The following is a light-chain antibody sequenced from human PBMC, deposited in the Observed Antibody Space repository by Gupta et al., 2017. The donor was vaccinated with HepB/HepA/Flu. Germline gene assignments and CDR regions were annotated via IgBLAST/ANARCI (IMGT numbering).Light chain of an antibody. V-gene: IGLV3-21*03. Sequence: SHVLTHPPSLPVAPGKTARMTCLGDNVGSKSVHWYQQSPGQAPTLGIFKDNNRPSGIPERLSGSNSGNTATLTISRVEAGEEADYYCQVWDNSRHQWVFGGGTKLTVL. CDR3: QVWDNSRHQWV. CDR2: KDN. CDR1: NVGSKS. J-gene: IGLJ3*02.